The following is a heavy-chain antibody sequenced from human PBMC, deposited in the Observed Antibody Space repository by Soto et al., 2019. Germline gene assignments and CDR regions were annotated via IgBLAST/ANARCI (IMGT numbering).Heavy chain of an antibody. V-gene: IGHV3-11*06. CDR3: ARDLSGGYPHWFDP. J-gene: IGHJ5*02. D-gene: IGHD2-15*01. CDR2: ISSLSSYT. Sequence: QVQVVESGGGLVKPGGSLRLSCAASGFTFSDHYMSWIRQAPGKGLEWISYISSLSSYTKYADSMKGRFTISRDNANNSVYLQMNSLRAEDTAIYYCARDLSGGYPHWFDPWGQGTLVTVST. CDR1: GFTFSDHY.